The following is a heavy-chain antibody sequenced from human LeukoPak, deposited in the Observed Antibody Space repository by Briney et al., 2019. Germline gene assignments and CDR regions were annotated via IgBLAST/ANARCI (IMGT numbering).Heavy chain of an antibody. CDR2: IYYSGST. D-gene: IGHD6-13*01. CDR3: ARGTGYSSSWYAY. Sequence: SETLFLTCTVSGGSISSYYWSWIRQPPGKGLEWIGYIYYSGSTNYNPSLKSRVTISVDTSKNQFSLKLSSVTAADTAVYYCARGTGYSSSWYAYWGQGTLVTVSS. V-gene: IGHV4-59*08. J-gene: IGHJ4*02. CDR1: GGSISSYY.